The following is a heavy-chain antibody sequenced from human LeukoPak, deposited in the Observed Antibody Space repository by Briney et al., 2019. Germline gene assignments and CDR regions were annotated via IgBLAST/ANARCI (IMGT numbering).Heavy chain of an antibody. Sequence: GGSLRLSCSASGFTLCSYWMSWVRQAPGKGLEWMANIKQDGSVQNYVDSVKGRFTISRDNAKDSLFLQLNNLRAEDTAVYFCARDGIMTYAFDIWGQGTKVTVSP. CDR3: ARDGIMTYAFDI. J-gene: IGHJ3*02. D-gene: IGHD1-1*01. V-gene: IGHV3-7*01. CDR2: IKQDGSVQ. CDR1: GFTLCSYW.